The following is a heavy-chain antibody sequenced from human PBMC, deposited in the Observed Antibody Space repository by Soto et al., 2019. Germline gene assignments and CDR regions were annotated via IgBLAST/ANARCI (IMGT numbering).Heavy chain of an antibody. CDR3: ARHYSSGWDYFDY. CDR2: LYYSGST. Sequence: PSETLSLTCNVSGGSIVTRNYYWALIRQPPGKGLEWIGSLYYSGSTYYNPSLKSRVTISVDTSKNQFSLKVSSVTAADTAVYYCARHYSSGWDYFDYWGQGTLVTAS. V-gene: IGHV4-39*01. CDR1: GGSIVTRNYY. J-gene: IGHJ4*02. D-gene: IGHD6-19*01.